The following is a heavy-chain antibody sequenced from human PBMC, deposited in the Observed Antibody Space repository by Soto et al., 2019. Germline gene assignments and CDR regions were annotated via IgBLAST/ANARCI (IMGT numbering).Heavy chain of an antibody. V-gene: IGHV4-34*01. Sequence: QVQLQQWGAGLLKPSETLSLTCAVYGGSFSGYYWSWIRQPPGKGLEWIGEINHSGSTNYNPSLKSRGTISVDTSKNQFSLKLSSVTAADTAVYYCATSRKGGIAARPFDYWGQGTLVTVSS. D-gene: IGHD6-6*01. J-gene: IGHJ4*02. CDR3: ATSRKGGIAARPFDY. CDR2: INHSGST. CDR1: GGSFSGYY.